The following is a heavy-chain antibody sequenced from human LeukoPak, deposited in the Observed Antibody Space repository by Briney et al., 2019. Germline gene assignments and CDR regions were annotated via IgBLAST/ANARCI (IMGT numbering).Heavy chain of an antibody. CDR3: ATELSGTGDLDY. CDR2: IKQDETKK. CDR1: GFTFSNYW. D-gene: IGHD7-27*01. J-gene: IGHJ4*02. Sequence: GGSLRLSCVASGFTFSNYWMFWVRQAPGKGLEWVANIKQDETKKVYVDSVKGRFTISRDNAKNSLYLQMNSLRAEDTAVYYCATELSGTGDLDYWGQGTLVTVSS. V-gene: IGHV3-7*05.